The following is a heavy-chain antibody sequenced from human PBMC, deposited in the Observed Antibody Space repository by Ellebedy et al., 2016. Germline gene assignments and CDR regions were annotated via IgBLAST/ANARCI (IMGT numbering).Heavy chain of an antibody. V-gene: IGHV5-51*01. D-gene: IGHD3-22*01. Sequence: GGSLRLSCKDSGYSFTSYWIGWVRQMPGKGLEWMGIIYPGDPETRYSPSFQGQVTISADQSISTAYLQWRSLKASDTAMYYCARLHNYDSSGYYPYYFDYWGQGTLVTVSS. CDR3: ARLHNYDSSGYYPYYFDY. CDR2: IYPGDPET. CDR1: GYSFTSYW. J-gene: IGHJ4*02.